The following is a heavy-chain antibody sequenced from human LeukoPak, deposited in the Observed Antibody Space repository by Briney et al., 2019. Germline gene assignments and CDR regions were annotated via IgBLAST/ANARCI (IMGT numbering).Heavy chain of an antibody. J-gene: IGHJ6*03. CDR2: ISGSGGST. Sequence: PGGSLRLSCAASGFTFSSYAMSWVRQAPGKGLEWVSAISGSGGSTYYADSVKGRFTISRDNAKNSLYLQMNSLRAEDTAVYYCTRWGSGTQPRPYYYYYYMDVWGKGTTVTISS. CDR1: GFTFSSYA. V-gene: IGHV3-23*01. D-gene: IGHD3-10*01. CDR3: TRWGSGTQPRPYYYYYYMDV.